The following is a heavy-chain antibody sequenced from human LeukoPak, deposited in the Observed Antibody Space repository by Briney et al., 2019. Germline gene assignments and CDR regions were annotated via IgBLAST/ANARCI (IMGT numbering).Heavy chain of an antibody. Sequence: TGGSLRLSCAASGFTFSSYWMHWVRQAPGKGLVWVSRINSDGSSTSYADSVKGRFTISRDDAKNTLYLQMNSLRAEDTAVYYCARVYFDWSPNAFDIWGQGTMVTVS. CDR2: INSDGSST. V-gene: IGHV3-74*01. CDR3: ARVYFDWSPNAFDI. J-gene: IGHJ3*02. D-gene: IGHD3-9*01. CDR1: GFTFSSYW.